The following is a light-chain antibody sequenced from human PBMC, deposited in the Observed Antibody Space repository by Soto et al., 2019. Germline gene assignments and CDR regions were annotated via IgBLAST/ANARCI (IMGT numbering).Light chain of an antibody. J-gene: IGLJ2*01. V-gene: IGLV2-11*01. CDR1: SSDVGGYNY. CDR2: DVS. CDR3: CSYAGSSNVV. Sequence: QSVLTQPRSVSGSPGQSVTISCTGTSSDVGGYNYVSWYQQHPGKAPKLMIYDVSKRPSGVPDRFSGSKSGNTASLTISGIQAEDEADYYCCSYAGSSNVVFGGGTQLTVL.